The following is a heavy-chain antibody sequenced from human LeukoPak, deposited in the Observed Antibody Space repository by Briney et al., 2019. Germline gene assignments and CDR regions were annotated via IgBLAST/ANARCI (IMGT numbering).Heavy chain of an antibody. Sequence: GGSLRLSCAASGFTFSSYEMNWVRQAPGKGLEWVSYISSSGSTIYYADSVKGRFTISRDNSKNTLYLQMNSLRAQDTAVYYCARVVDHDYGDYYLDYWGQGTLVTVSS. CDR3: ARVVDHDYGDYYLDY. D-gene: IGHD4-17*01. CDR1: GFTFSSYE. V-gene: IGHV3-48*03. J-gene: IGHJ4*02. CDR2: ISSSGSTI.